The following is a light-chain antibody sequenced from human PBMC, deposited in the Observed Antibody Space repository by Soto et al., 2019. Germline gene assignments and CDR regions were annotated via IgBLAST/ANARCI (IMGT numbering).Light chain of an antibody. Sequence: DMQMTQSPSTLSASVGDRVTLTCRASQSISSWLAWYQQKPGKAPKLLIYKASSLESGVPSRFSGSGSGTEFTLTISSLQPDYFASYYCQHYNSYWTFGQGTKVDIK. CDR2: KAS. J-gene: IGKJ1*01. V-gene: IGKV1-5*03. CDR1: QSISSW. CDR3: QHYNSYWT.